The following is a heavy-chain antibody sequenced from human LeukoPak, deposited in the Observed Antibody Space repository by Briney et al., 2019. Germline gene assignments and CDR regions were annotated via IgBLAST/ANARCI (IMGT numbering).Heavy chain of an antibody. V-gene: IGHV3-7*01. D-gene: IGHD2-8*01. CDR1: GFTFSSYW. J-gene: IGHJ6*02. Sequence: PGGSLRLSCAASGFTFSSYWMNWARQAPGKGLEWVASINHNGNVNYYVDSVKGRFTISRDNSKNTLYLQMNGPRAEDTAVYYCAKGPPGMLYYYYYYGMDVWGQGTTVTVSS. CDR3: AKGPPGMLYYYYYYGMDV. CDR2: INHNGNVN.